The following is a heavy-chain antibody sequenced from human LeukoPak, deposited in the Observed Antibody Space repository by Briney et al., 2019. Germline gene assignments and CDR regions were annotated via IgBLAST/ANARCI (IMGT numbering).Heavy chain of an antibody. CDR3: TLPAMVRGGMAGMDV. CDR2: IRSKANSYAT. D-gene: IGHD3-10*01. Sequence: GGSLRLSCAASGFTSSGSAMHWVRQASGKGLEWVGRIRSKANSYATAYAASVKGRFTISRDDSKNTAYLQMNSLKTEDTAVYYCTLPAMVRGGMAGMDVWGKGTTVTVSS. J-gene: IGHJ6*04. V-gene: IGHV3-73*01. CDR1: GFTSSGSA.